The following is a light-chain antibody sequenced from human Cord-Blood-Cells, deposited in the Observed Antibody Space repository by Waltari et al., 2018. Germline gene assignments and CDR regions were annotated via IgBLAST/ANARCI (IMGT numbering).Light chain of an antibody. Sequence: EIVLTQSPATLSLSPGERATLSCRASQSVSSYLAWYQQNPGQAPRLLSYDASNRATGIPARFSGSGSGTDFTLTISSLEPEDFAVYYCQQRSNWPPGITFGPGTKVDIK. CDR2: DAS. CDR3: QQRSNWPPGIT. V-gene: IGKV3-11*01. CDR1: QSVSSY. J-gene: IGKJ3*01.